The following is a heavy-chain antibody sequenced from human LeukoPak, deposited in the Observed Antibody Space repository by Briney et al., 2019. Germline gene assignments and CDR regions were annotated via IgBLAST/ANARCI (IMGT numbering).Heavy chain of an antibody. Sequence: SETLSLTCTVSGVSMSNYYWTWIRQPPGKGLEWIAYIHYHGNTIYNPSHMSRLTISIDASKNQFSLKLSPVTAADAAVYYCARGIISRTTGTPSDWFDPGGQGTLVTVSS. CDR3: ARGIISRTTGTPSDWFDP. V-gene: IGHV4-59*01. J-gene: IGHJ5*02. CDR2: IHYHGNT. CDR1: GVSMSNYY. D-gene: IGHD1-1*01.